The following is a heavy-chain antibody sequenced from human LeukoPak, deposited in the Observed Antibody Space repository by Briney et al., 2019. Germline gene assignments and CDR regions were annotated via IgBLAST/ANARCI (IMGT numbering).Heavy chain of an antibody. J-gene: IGHJ4*02. Sequence: GGSLRLSCAASEFVFSDYYMSWVRQAPGKGLEWVSAISSSSSYIYYADSIKGRFTISRDNAENSLYLQMNSLRAVDTAVYFCARGEEKATITALDSWGQGTLVTVSS. CDR2: ISSSSSYI. CDR3: ARGEEKATITALDS. D-gene: IGHD5-24*01. V-gene: IGHV3-11*06. CDR1: EFVFSDYY.